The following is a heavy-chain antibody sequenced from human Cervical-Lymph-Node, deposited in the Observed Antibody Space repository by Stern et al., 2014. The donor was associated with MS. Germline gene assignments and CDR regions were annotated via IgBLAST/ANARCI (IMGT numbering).Heavy chain of an antibody. CDR3: ARRGSPNHGGYYFDY. CDR1: GFSLTLTGEA. CDR2: IYWDDDK. J-gene: IGHJ4*02. Sequence: QVTLKESGPTLVRPTQTLSLTCTFSGFSLTLTGEAVAWIRQPPGKALEWLAPIYWDDDKVYSPSLKNRIALTKDTSKHQVVFTMTNMDPMDTATYYCARRGSPNHGGYYFDYWGQGSLVTVSS. D-gene: IGHD2-8*01. V-gene: IGHV2-5*02.